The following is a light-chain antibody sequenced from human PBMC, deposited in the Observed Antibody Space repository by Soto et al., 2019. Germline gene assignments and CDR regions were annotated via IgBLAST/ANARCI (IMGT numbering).Light chain of an antibody. CDR1: QSVSMNY. CDR3: QQYGSSPPIT. V-gene: IGKV3-20*01. CDR2: GAS. Sequence: EIVLTQSPATLSSFPGDRVTLSCRASQSVSMNYLAWYQQKPGQAPRLLIYGASNRATGIPDRFSGSGSGTDFTLTIGRLEPEDFAVYYCQQYGSSPPITFGQGTRLEIK. J-gene: IGKJ5*01.